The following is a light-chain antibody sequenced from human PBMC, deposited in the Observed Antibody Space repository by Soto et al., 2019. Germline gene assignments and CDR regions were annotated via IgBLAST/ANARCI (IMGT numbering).Light chain of an antibody. CDR3: AAWDDSLNGVV. J-gene: IGLJ2*01. V-gene: IGLV1-44*01. CDR2: SNN. Sequence: QSVLTQPPSASGTPGQRVTVSCSGSSSNIGSNTVNWYQQLPGTAPKLLIYSNNQRPSGVPDRFSGSKSGTSASLAISWLQSEDEADYYCAAWDDSLNGVVFGGGTKLTVL. CDR1: SSNIGSNT.